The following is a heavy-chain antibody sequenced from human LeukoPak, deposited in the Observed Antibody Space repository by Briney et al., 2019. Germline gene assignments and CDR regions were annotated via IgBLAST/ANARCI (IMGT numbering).Heavy chain of an antibody. D-gene: IGHD2-2*01. CDR2: ISTSSSTI. V-gene: IGHV3-48*04. CDR3: ARDPHIVVEPSDRVYFLDS. Sequence: PGGSLRLSCEVSGFTFSDYTMTWVRQAPGKGLEWVSYISTSSSTIYYADSVKGRFTISRDNAKNSLYLQMNSLRAEDTALYYCARDPHIVVEPSDRVYFLDSWGQGTLVTVSS. J-gene: IGHJ4*02. CDR1: GFTFSDYT.